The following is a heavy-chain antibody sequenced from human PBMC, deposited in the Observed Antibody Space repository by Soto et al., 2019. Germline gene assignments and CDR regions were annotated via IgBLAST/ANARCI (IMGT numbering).Heavy chain of an antibody. Sequence: QLQLQESGPGLVKPSETLSLTCTVSGGSISSSSYYWGWIRQPPGKGLEWIGSIYYSGSTYYNPSLKSRVTISVDTSKNQFSLKLSSVTAADTAVYYCASCDSSGYYPWAFDIWGQGTMVTVSS. CDR2: IYYSGST. CDR3: ASCDSSGYYPWAFDI. V-gene: IGHV4-39*01. CDR1: GGSISSSSYY. D-gene: IGHD3-22*01. J-gene: IGHJ3*02.